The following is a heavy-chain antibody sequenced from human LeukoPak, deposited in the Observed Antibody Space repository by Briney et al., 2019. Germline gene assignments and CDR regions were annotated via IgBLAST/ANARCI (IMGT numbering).Heavy chain of an antibody. Sequence: PGGSLRLSCAASGFTFDDYGMSWVRQAPGKGLEWVSGINWNGGSTGYADSVKGRFTISRDNAKNSLYLQMNSLRAEDTALYYCAKDGRDSYYYYYMDVWGKGTTVTISS. CDR2: INWNGGST. CDR1: GFTFDDYG. D-gene: IGHD3/OR15-3a*01. CDR3: AKDGRDSYYYYYMDV. J-gene: IGHJ6*03. V-gene: IGHV3-20*04.